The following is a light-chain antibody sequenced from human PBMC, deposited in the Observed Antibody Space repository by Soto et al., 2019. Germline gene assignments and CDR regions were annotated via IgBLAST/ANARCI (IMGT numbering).Light chain of an antibody. Sequence: QSVLTQPASVSGSPGQSITISCTGTSSDVGGYNFVSWYQQHPGKAPKLMIYDVGNRPSGVSNRFSGSKSGNTASLTISGLQAEVEADYYCSSYTRSDTYVFGTGTKVTVL. CDR3: SSYTRSDTYV. V-gene: IGLV2-14*01. CDR1: SSDVGGYNF. J-gene: IGLJ1*01. CDR2: DVG.